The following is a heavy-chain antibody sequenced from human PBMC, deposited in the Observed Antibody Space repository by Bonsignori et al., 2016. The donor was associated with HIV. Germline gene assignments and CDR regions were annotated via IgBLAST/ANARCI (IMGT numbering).Heavy chain of an antibody. V-gene: IGHV3-23*01. CDR2: ISGSGGST. Sequence: WIRQPPGKGLEWVSAISGSGGSTYYADSVKGRFTISRDNSKNTLYLQMNSLRAEDTAVYYCAKDSMVRGVITTLFDYWGQGTLVTVSS. CDR3: AKDSMVRGVITTLFDY. J-gene: IGHJ4*02. D-gene: IGHD3-10*01.